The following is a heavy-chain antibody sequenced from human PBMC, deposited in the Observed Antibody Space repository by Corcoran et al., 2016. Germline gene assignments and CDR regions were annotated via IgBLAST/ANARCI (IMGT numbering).Heavy chain of an antibody. CDR1: GYNFTNYW. V-gene: IGHV5-51*01. J-gene: IGHJ5*02. CDR3: AWVYCTRGSCPVSPHLNWFDP. Sequence: EVQLVQSGAEVKKPGESLKISCKGSGYNFTNYWIAWVRQMPEKGLEWVGISYPGDSDTRYSPSFQGHVTISPDKSNSTAYLQWSSRKASDTAMYRCAWVYCTRGSCPVSPHLNWFDPCGQGTLVTVSS. CDR2: SYPGDSDT. D-gene: IGHD2-2*01.